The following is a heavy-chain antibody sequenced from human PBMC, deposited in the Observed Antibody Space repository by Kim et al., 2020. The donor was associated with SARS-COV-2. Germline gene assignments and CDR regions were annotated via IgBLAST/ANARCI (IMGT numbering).Heavy chain of an antibody. CDR2: ISTYQGNT. V-gene: IGHV1-18*01. Sequence: ASVKVSCKASGYTFTTYGISWVRQAPGQGLEWMGWISTYQGNTNYAQKLQGRVTMTTDTSTSTAYMELRSLRFDDTAVYYCARQGRHCSGGSCYSVEWGQGTLVTVSS. CDR1: GYTFTTYG. D-gene: IGHD2-15*01. CDR3: ARQGRHCSGGSCYSVE. J-gene: IGHJ4*02.